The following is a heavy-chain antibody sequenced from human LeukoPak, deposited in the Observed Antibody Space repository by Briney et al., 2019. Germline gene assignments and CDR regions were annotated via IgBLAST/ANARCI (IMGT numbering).Heavy chain of an antibody. V-gene: IGHV1-18*01. CDR1: GYTFTSYG. D-gene: IGHD2-15*01. CDR3: ARAGYCSGGSCYSSPFDY. Sequence: ASVKVSCKASGYTFTSYGISWVRQAPGQGLEWMGWISAYNGNTNYAQKLQGRVTMTTDTSTSTAYMEPRSLRSDDTAVYYCARAGYCSGGSCYSSPFDYWGQGTLVTVSS. CDR2: ISAYNGNT. J-gene: IGHJ4*02.